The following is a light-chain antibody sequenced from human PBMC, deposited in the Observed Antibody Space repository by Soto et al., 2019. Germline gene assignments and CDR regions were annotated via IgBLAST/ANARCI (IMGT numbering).Light chain of an antibody. J-gene: IGLJ1*01. V-gene: IGLV2-8*01. CDR3: SSYADSNPLV. CDR1: SSDVGGYNY. CDR2: EVS. Sequence: QSALTQPPSASGSPGQSVTISCTGTSSDVGGYNYVSWYQQHPGKAPKLMIYEVSKRPSGVPDRFSGSKSGNTASLTVSGLQAEDEADYYCSSYADSNPLVFRTGTTVTVL.